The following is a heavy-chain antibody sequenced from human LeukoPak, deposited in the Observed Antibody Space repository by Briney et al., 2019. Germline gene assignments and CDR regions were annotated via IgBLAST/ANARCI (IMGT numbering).Heavy chain of an antibody. CDR3: ARVEPVSGSYYFGAFDV. CDR2: VYTRGST. Sequence: PSETLSLTCSVSYGSIHNYYWSWIRQPAGRTLEWIGRVYTRGSTIYNASLRSRVSTSLDTSRSHLSLRLNSVTAADTAVYYCARVEPVSGSYYFGAFDVWGPGILVTVSS. CDR1: YGSIHNYY. J-gene: IGHJ3*01. D-gene: IGHD1-26*01. V-gene: IGHV4-4*07.